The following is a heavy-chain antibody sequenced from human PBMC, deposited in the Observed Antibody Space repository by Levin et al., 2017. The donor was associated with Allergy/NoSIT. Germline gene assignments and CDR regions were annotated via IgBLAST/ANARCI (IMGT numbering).Heavy chain of an antibody. CDR1: GYSFTSYW. V-gene: IGHV5-10-1*01. CDR3: ARLVSSYSYYYYMDV. Sequence: GGSLRLSCKGSGYSFTSYWISWVRQMPGKGLEWMGRIDPSDSYTNYSPSFQGHVTISTDKSFSTAYLQWSSLKASDTAMYYCARLVSSYSYYYYMDVWGKGTTVTVS. D-gene: IGHD3-10*01. J-gene: IGHJ6*03. CDR2: IDPSDSYT.